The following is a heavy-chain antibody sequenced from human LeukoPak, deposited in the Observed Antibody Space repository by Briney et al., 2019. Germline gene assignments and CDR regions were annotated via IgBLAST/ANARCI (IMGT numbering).Heavy chain of an antibody. CDR3: ARGGYGRFLEWLPDYFDY. CDR2: ISSNGGST. J-gene: IGHJ4*02. Sequence: GGSLRLSCAASGFTFSSYAMHWVRQAPGKGLEYVSAISSNGGSTYYANSVKGRFTISRDNSKNTLYLQMGSLRAEDMAVYYCARGGYGRFLEWLPDYFDYWGQGTLVTVSS. V-gene: IGHV3-64*01. D-gene: IGHD3-3*01. CDR1: GFTFSSYA.